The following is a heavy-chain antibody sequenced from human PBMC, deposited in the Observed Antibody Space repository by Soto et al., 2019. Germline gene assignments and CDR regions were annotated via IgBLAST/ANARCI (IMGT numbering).Heavy chain of an antibody. D-gene: IGHD6-25*01. CDR3: ARIYSAYVAFDI. V-gene: IGHV4-4*02. CDR1: CYSIPSSSW. CDR2: IYHSGST. J-gene: IGHJ3*02. Sequence: SETLSLTCAVSCYSIPSSSWWCWVRQLPGKGLEWIGEIYHSGSTIYNPSLQSRVTLSVDTSKNQFSLKLSSVTAADTAVYYCARIYSAYVAFDIWGQGTMVS.